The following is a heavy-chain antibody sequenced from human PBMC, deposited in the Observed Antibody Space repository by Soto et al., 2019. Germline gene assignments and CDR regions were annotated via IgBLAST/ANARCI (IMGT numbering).Heavy chain of an antibody. Sequence: EVQLVESGGGLVKPGGSLRLSCAASGFTFSSYNMNWVRQAPGKGLEWVSSLSSSSNYIYYADSVKGRFTISRDNAKNSLYLQMNRLRAKDAAVFSCAGGGINYGDYGSMDGWGKGTTVTVSS. V-gene: IGHV3-21*01. CDR1: GFTFSSYN. J-gene: IGHJ6*03. CDR3: AGGGINYGDYGSMDG. CDR2: LSSSSNYI. D-gene: IGHD4-17*01.